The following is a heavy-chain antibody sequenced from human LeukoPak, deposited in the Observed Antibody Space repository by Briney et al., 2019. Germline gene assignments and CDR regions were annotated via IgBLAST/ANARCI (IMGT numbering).Heavy chain of an antibody. J-gene: IGHJ3*02. CDR3: ASPGATSVGAFDI. CDR2: ISWNSGSI. V-gene: IGHV3-9*01. D-gene: IGHD5-24*01. Sequence: PGGSLRLSCAASGFTFDDYAMHWVRQAPGKGLEWVSGISWNSGSIGYADSVKGRFTISRDNAKNSLYLQMNSLRAEDTAVYYCASPGATSVGAFDIWGQGTMVIVSS. CDR1: GFTFDDYA.